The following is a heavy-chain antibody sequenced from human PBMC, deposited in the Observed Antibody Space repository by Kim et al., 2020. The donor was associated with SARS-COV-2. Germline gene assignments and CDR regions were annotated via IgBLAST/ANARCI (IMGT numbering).Heavy chain of an antibody. CDR3: ARSEDYDILTGYYAGFDP. Sequence: SETLSLTCSVSNYSISSGHYWGWIRHPPGKGLEWIGSIYHSGSTYYNPSLKSRVTISVYTSKNQFSLKLSSVTAADTAVYYCARSEDYDILTGYYAGFDPWGQGTLVTVSS. J-gene: IGHJ5*02. V-gene: IGHV4-38-2*02. CDR2: IYHSGST. D-gene: IGHD3-9*01. CDR1: NYSISSGHY.